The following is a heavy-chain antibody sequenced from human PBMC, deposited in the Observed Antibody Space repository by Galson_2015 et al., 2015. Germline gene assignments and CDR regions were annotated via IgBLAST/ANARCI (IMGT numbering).Heavy chain of an antibody. D-gene: IGHD3-22*01. CDR3: ARGGEMIGRWQPGG. V-gene: IGHV1-69*13. CDR1: GGTFSSYA. J-gene: IGHJ4*02. CDR2: IIPIFGTA. Sequence: SVKVSCKASGGTFSSYAISWVRQPPGQGLEWMGGIIPIFGTANYTQKFQGRVTITADESTSTAYMELSSLKSEDMAVYDCARGGEMIGRWQPGGWGQGTLVTVSS.